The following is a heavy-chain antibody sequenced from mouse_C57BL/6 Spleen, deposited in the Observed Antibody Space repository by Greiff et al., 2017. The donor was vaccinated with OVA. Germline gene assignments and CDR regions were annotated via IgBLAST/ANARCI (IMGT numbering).Heavy chain of an antibody. Sequence: VQLQQPGAELVRPGSSVKLSCKASGYTFTSYWMHWVKQRPIQGLEWIGNIDPSDSETHYNQKFKDKATLTVDKSSSTAYMQLSSLISEDSAVYYCGYGYDEAWCAYWGQGTLVTVSA. CDR1: GYTFTSYW. V-gene: IGHV1-52*01. CDR3: GYGYDEAWCAY. CDR2: IDPSDSET. J-gene: IGHJ3*01. D-gene: IGHD2-2*01.